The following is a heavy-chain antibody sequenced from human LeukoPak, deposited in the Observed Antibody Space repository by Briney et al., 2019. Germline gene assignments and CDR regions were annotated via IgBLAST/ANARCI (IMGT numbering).Heavy chain of an antibody. J-gene: IGHJ4*02. D-gene: IGHD3-22*01. CDR2: IKQDGSEK. V-gene: IGHV3-7*01. CDR1: GFTFSSYW. CDR3: ARDLQPNYYDSSGYYV. Sequence: GGSLRLSCAASGFTFSSYWMSWVHQAPGKGLEWVANIKQDGSEKYYVDSVKGRFTISRDNAKNSLYLQMNSLRADDTAVYYCARDLQPNYYDSSGYYVWGQGTLVTVSS.